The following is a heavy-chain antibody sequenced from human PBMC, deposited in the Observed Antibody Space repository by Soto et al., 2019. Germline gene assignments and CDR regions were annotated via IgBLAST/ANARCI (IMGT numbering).Heavy chain of an antibody. CDR3: TKRRNVLRFLEWSSGMEV. CDR2: ISHDGSNK. D-gene: IGHD3-3*01. J-gene: IGHJ6*02. V-gene: IGHV3-30*18. CDR1: GFTFSSYG. Sequence: LPGGSLRLSCAASGFTFSSYGMHWVRQAPGKGLEWVAFISHDGSNKYYADSMKGRITMSRDNSKSTLYLQMSSLRAEDTAVYYCTKRRNVLRFLEWSSGMEVWGQGTTVTVSS.